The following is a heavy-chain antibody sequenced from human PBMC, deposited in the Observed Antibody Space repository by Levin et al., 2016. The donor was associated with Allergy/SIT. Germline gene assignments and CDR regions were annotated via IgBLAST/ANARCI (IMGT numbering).Heavy chain of an antibody. Sequence: ASVKVSCKASGYTFTGYYMHWVRQAPGQGLEWMGWINPNSGGTNYAQKFQGRVTMTRDTSISTAYMELSRLRSDDTAVYYCATQSYSGSLPRRFDYWGQGTLVTVSS. D-gene: IGHD1-26*01. CDR1: GYTFTGYY. V-gene: IGHV1-2*02. J-gene: IGHJ4*02. CDR2: INPNSGGT. CDR3: ATQSYSGSLPRRFDY.